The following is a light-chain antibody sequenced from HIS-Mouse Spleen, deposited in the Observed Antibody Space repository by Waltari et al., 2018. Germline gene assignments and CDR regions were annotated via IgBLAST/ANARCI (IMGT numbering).Light chain of an antibody. J-gene: IGKJ3*01. CDR3: QQLNSYPRT. CDR1: QGISSY. Sequence: DIQLTQSPSFLSASGGDRVTITCRASQGISSYLAWYQQKPGKAPKLLIYAASTSQSGVPSRFSGSGSGTEFTLTISSLQPEDFATYYCQQLNSYPRTFGPGTKVDIK. V-gene: IGKV1-9*01. CDR2: AAS.